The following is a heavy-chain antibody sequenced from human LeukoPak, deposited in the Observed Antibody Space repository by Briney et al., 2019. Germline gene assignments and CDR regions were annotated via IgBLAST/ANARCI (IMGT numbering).Heavy chain of an antibody. CDR2: ISPSSSTI. J-gene: IGHJ4*02. Sequence: GGSLRLSCAASGFTFTTYSMIWVRQAPGKGLEWVSYISPSSSTIYYADSVKGRFTISRDNAKNSLYLQMNSLRADDTAVYYCARGGDFYWGQGTLVTVSS. D-gene: IGHD3-3*01. V-gene: IGHV3-48*01. CDR3: ARGGDFY. CDR1: GFTFTTYS.